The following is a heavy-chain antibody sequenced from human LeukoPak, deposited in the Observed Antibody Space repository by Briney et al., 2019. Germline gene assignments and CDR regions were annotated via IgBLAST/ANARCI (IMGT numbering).Heavy chain of an antibody. CDR2: ISGSGGST. J-gene: IGHJ4*02. CDR3: AKDHPAYSSSWYFDY. D-gene: IGHD6-13*01. Sequence: GGSPRLSCAASGFTFSSYAMSWVRQAPGKGLEWVSAISGSGGSTYYADSVKGRFTISRDNSKNTLYLQMNSLRAEDTAVYYCAKDHPAYSSSWYFDYWGQGTLVTVSS. V-gene: IGHV3-23*01. CDR1: GFTFSSYA.